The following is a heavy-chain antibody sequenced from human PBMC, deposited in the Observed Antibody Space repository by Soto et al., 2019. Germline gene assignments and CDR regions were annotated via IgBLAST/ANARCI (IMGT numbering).Heavy chain of an antibody. CDR1: GFSLSDARMG. CDR2: IFWSDEK. V-gene: IGHV2-26*01. D-gene: IGHD3-3*01. CDR3: AHVRQYDGARSSDF. J-gene: IGHJ4*02. Sequence: QVTLKESGPVLVKPTETLTLTCAVSGFSLSDARMGVSWIRQPPGKALEWLAHIFWSDEKSYSSSLQSRLIISTDATKAQVVLTMTTMDPVDTATYFCAHVRQYDGARSSDFWGRGTLVTVSS.